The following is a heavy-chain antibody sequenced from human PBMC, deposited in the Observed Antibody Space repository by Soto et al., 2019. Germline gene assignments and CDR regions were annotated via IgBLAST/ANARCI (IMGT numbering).Heavy chain of an antibody. J-gene: IGHJ5*02. D-gene: IGHD3-10*01. Sequence: QVQLQESVPGLVRPSQTLSLSCTVSGGSISNSANHWSWIRQHPGEGLEWIGYIYYSGGTYYSPSLKGRVTMSIDASKNQFSLKLSSVTAADTAVYYCAKGVRGVPNWVDPWGQGTLVTVSS. V-gene: IGHV4-31*03. CDR1: GGSISNSANH. CDR2: IYYSGGT. CDR3: AKGVRGVPNWVDP.